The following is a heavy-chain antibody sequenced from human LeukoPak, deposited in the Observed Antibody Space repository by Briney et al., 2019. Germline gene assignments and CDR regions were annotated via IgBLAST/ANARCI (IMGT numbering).Heavy chain of an antibody. CDR3: AREAYCGGDCFWFDP. D-gene: IGHD2-21*01. CDR2: INPSGGST. CDR1: GYTFTGYY. Sequence: ASVKVSCKASGYTFTGYYMHWVRQAPGQGLEWMGIINPSGGSTSYAQKFQGRVTMTRDTSTSTVYMELSSLRSEDTAVYYCAREAYCGGDCFWFDPWGQGTLVTVSS. V-gene: IGHV1-46*01. J-gene: IGHJ5*02.